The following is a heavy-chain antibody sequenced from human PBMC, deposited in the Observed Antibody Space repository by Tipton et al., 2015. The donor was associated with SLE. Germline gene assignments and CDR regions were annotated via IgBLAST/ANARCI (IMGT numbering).Heavy chain of an antibody. D-gene: IGHD2-2*01. Sequence: LRLSCSFSGGSISNGGYYWTWIRQHPGKGLEWIGYIYYTGKTVYNPSLKSRLTISVDTSHNQLSLRLSSMTAADTAMYYCARDSCSSTSCYGWYYFDYWGQGTLVTVSS. CDR2: IYYTGKT. CDR1: GGSISNGGYY. J-gene: IGHJ4*02. CDR3: ARDSCSSTSCYGWYYFDY. V-gene: IGHV4-31*03.